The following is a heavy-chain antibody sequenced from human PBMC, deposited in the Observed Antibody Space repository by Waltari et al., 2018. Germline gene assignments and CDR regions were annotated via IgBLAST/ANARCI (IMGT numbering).Heavy chain of an antibody. V-gene: IGHV3-64*01. J-gene: IGHJ3*02. D-gene: IGHD4-17*01. CDR2: ISSNGGST. CDR3: ASALMTTVTWGAFDI. CDR1: GFTFSSYA. Sequence: EVQLVESGGGLVQPGGSLRLSCAASGFTFSSYAMPWVRQAPGKGLEYVSAISSNGGSTYYANSVKGRFTISRDNSKNTLYLQMGSLRAEDMAVYYCASALMTTVTWGAFDIWGQGTMVTVSS.